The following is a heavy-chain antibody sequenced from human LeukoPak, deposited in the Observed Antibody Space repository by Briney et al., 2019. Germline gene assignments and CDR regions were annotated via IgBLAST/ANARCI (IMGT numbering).Heavy chain of an antibody. CDR1: GFTFSSYG. D-gene: IGHD6-13*01. CDR2: IRYDGSNK. CDR3: AKRGDSSSWMYYYYYMDV. J-gene: IGHJ6*03. Sequence: GGSLRLSCAASGFTFSSYGMHWVRQAPGKGLEWVAFIRYDGSNKYYADSVKGRFTISRDNSKNTLYLQMNSLRAEDTAVYYCAKRGDSSSWMYYYYYMDVWGKGTTVTI. V-gene: IGHV3-30*02.